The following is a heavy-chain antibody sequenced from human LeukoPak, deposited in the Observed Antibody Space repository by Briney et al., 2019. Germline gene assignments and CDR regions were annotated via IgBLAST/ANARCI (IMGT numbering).Heavy chain of an antibody. CDR1: GFTFSSYG. Sequence: GGSLRLSCAASGFTFSSYGMHWVRQAPGKGLEWVAFIRYDGSNKYYADSVKGRFTISRDNSKNTLYLQMNSLRAEDTAMYYCAKRENYYDSSGYYDAFDIWGQGTMVTVSS. V-gene: IGHV3-30*02. J-gene: IGHJ3*02. CDR2: IRYDGSNK. CDR3: AKRENYYDSSGYYDAFDI. D-gene: IGHD3-22*01.